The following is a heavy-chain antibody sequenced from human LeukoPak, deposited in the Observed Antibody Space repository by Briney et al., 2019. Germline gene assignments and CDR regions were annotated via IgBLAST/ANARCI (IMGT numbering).Heavy chain of an antibody. Sequence: AASVKVSCKASGYTFTSYYMHWVRQAPGQGLEWMGIINPSGGSTSYAQKFQGRVTMTRDMSTSTVYMELSSLRSEDTAVYYCARGRVWYDFWSGISLPDYWGQGTLVTVSS. CDR1: GYTFTSYY. CDR2: INPSGGST. J-gene: IGHJ4*02. V-gene: IGHV1-46*01. D-gene: IGHD3-3*01. CDR3: ARGRVWYDFWSGISLPDY.